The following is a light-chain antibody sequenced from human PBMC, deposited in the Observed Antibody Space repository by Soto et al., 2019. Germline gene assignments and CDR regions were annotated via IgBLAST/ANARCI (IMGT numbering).Light chain of an antibody. V-gene: IGKV1-9*01. CDR3: QQINGYPLT. CDR2: AAP. Sequence: DVQLTQTPSFLSASVGDRVTITCRASRDISTYLAWYQQKPGKAPKLLIYAAPTLHTGVPSRFSGSGSGTEFTLTISSLQPEDFATFICQQINGYPLTFGGGTKVEI. CDR1: RDISTY. J-gene: IGKJ4*01.